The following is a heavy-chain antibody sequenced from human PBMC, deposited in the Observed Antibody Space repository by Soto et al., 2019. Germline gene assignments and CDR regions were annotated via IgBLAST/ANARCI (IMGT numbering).Heavy chain of an antibody. CDR3: ARDPTKNPGSYLSAYGIDV. J-gene: IGHJ6*02. D-gene: IGHD3-10*01. CDR2: INPSGGST. Sequence: QVQLFQSGAEVKKPGASVKVSCKASGYTFTSYYMHWVRQAPGQGLEWMGIINPSGGSTSYAQKFPDRVPMTRDTSTSTVYMELSGLSSEATAVYYCARDPTKNPGSYLSAYGIDVWGQGTTVTVAS. CDR1: GYTFTSYY. V-gene: IGHV1-46*01.